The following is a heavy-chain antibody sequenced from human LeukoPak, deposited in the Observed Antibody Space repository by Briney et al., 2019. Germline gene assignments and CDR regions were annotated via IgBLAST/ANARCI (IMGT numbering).Heavy chain of an antibody. D-gene: IGHD5-12*01. Sequence: GGSLRLSCAASGFXFSSYAISWVRQAPGKGLEWVSVISGSGGSTYHADSVKGRFTISRDNSKNTLYLQMNSLRAEDTAVYYCARDGLIVATTWGQGTLVTVSS. CDR3: ARDGLIVATT. CDR2: ISGSGGST. J-gene: IGHJ5*02. V-gene: IGHV3-23*01. CDR1: GFXFSSYA.